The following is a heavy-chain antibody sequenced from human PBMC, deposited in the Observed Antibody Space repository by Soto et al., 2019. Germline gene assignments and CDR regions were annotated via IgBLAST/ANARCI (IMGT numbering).Heavy chain of an antibody. Sequence: ASVKVSCKASGYTFTGYYMHWVRQAPGQGLEWMGWINPNSAATNYAQKFQGRVTMTRDTSISTAYMELSRLRSDDTTVYYCASTHLRKTSMADFDYWGQGTPVTVS. CDR1: GYTFTGYY. CDR2: INPNSAAT. J-gene: IGHJ4*02. V-gene: IGHV1-2*02. CDR3: ASTHLRKTSMADFDY. D-gene: IGHD5-18*01.